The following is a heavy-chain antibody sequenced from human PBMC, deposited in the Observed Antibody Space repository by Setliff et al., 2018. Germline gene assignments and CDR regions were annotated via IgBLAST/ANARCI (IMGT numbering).Heavy chain of an antibody. Sequence: SETLSLTCTVSGGSLSSGNYYWSWIRQPAGKGLEWIGRVYTTGSTNFNASLKSRVTISLDTSKNRISLELRSVTAADTAVYYCANGRRVDIMNGQDYMDDWGQGTTVTVSS. CDR3: ANGRRVDIMNGQDYMDD. J-gene: IGHJ6*02. CDR2: VYTTGST. CDR1: GGSLSSGNYY. V-gene: IGHV4-61*02. D-gene: IGHD3-9*01.